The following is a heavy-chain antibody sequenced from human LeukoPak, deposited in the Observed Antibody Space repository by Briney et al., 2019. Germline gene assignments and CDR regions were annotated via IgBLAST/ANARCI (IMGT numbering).Heavy chain of an antibody. V-gene: IGHV3-53*01. D-gene: IGHD4-17*01. J-gene: IGHJ6*03. CDR2: IYSGGST. CDR3: ARDRYGDYGSQLDYYYMDV. Sequence: GGSLRLSCAASGFTVSSNYMSWVRQAPGKGLEWVSVIYSGGSTYYADSVKGRFTISRDNSKNTLYLQMNSLRAEDTAVYYCARDRYGDYGSQLDYYYMDVWGKGTTVTISS. CDR1: GFTVSSNY.